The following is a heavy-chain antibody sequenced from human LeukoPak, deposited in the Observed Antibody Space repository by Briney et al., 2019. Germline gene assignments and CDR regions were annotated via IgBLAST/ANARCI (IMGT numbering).Heavy chain of an antibody. CDR3: ARGRFLEWLNFYYYYMDV. Sequence: SETLSLTCAVYGGSFGGYYWSWIRQPAGKGLEWIGRIYTSGSTNYNPSLKSRVTISVDTSKNQFSLKLSSVTAADTAVYYCARGRFLEWLNFYYYYMDVWGKGTTVTVSS. CDR2: IYTSGST. D-gene: IGHD3-3*01. V-gene: IGHV4-59*10. CDR1: GGSFGGYY. J-gene: IGHJ6*03.